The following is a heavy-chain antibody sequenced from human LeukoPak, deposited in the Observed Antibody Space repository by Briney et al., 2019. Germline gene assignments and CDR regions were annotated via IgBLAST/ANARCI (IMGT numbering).Heavy chain of an antibody. Sequence: GGSLRLSCAASGFTFGSYAMSWVRQAPGKGLEWVSAISGSGGSTYYADSAKGRFTISRDNSKNTLYLQMNSLRAEDTAVYYCAMGSGYYELRFDPWGQGTLVTVSS. CDR3: AMGSGYYELRFDP. D-gene: IGHD3-3*01. V-gene: IGHV3-23*01. J-gene: IGHJ5*02. CDR2: ISGSGGST. CDR1: GFTFGSYA.